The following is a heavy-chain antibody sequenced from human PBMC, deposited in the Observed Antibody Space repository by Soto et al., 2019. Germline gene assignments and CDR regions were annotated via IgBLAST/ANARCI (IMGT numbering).Heavy chain of an antibody. CDR2: ITSSSSYT. Sequence: GGSLRLSCAASGASFRDYYTGGIRQSPGKGLEWLSYITSSSSYTHYADSVKGRFTISRDNAKNSLYLQMNSLRAEDTAVYYCTGGQDNLAVNFDYWGQGTPVTVSS. V-gene: IGHV3-11*03. D-gene: IGHD1-1*01. CDR3: TGGQDNLAVNFDY. J-gene: IGHJ4*02. CDR1: GASFRDYY.